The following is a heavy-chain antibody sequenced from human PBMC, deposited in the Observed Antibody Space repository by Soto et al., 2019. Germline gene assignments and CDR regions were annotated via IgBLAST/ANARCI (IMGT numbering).Heavy chain of an antibody. J-gene: IGHJ6*02. D-gene: IGHD5-18*01. Sequence: LRLSCAASGFTVSSNYMIWVRQAPGKGLEWVSVIYSGGSTYYADSVMGRFTISRDNSKNTLYLQMNSLRAEDTAVYYCAREARGYGLPDYYGMDVWGQGTTVTVSS. CDR3: AREARGYGLPDYYGMDV. CDR2: IYSGGST. V-gene: IGHV3-53*01. CDR1: GFTVSSNY.